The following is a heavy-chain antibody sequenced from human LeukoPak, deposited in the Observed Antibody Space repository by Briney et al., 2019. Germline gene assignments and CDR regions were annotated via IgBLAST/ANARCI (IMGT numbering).Heavy chain of an antibody. CDR3: ARQESAAVAVHGYY. CDR2: IDPSDSYT. J-gene: IGHJ4*02. V-gene: IGHV5-10-1*01. CDR1: GYHFTSYW. D-gene: IGHD6-19*01. Sequence: GESLKISFKGSGYHFTSYWISWVRPVPGKGLGWMGRIDPSDSYTNYSPSFQGHVTISADKSISTAYLQWSSLKASDTAMYYCARQESAAVAVHGYYWGEGALVTVSS.